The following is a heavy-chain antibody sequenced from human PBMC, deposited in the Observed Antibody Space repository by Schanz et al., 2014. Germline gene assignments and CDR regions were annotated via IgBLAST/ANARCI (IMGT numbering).Heavy chain of an antibody. CDR2: ISPYNGNT. CDR1: GYTFVSYS. V-gene: IGHV1-18*04. J-gene: IGHJ5*02. CDR3: ARDRRRYCSTASCLHDNWFDP. D-gene: IGHD2-2*01. Sequence: QVQLVQSGAEVKKPGASVKVSCKASGYTFVSYSMHWVRQAPGQGLEWMGWISPYNGNTNYAQKVQGRVTMTTDTSTGTAYMELRSLRSDDTAVYYCARDRRRYCSTASCLHDNWFDPWGQGTLVIVSS.